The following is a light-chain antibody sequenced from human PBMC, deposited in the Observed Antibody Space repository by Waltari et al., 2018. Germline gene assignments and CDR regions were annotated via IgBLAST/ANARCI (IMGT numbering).Light chain of an antibody. V-gene: IGKV4-1*01. J-gene: IGKJ2*03. CDR3: QQYYDTPYS. Sequence: DIVMTQFPDSLAVSLGERATINCKSSQSVLHSAHSRNYLSWYQLKPGQPPKVLIYWASTRASGVPDRFSGSGSGTDFTLTISSLRAEDVAVYYCQQYYDTPYSFGQGTKLEIK. CDR1: QSVLHSAHSRNY. CDR2: WAS.